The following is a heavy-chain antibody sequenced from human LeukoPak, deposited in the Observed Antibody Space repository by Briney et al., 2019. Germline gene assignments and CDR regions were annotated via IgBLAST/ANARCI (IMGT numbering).Heavy chain of an antibody. D-gene: IGHD3-10*02. J-gene: IGHJ6*04. Sequence: GGSLRLSCAASGFTLSSYEMNWVRQTPGKGLEWVSYISSSGSTIYYADSVKGRFTISRDNAKNSLYLQMNSLRAEDTAVYYCAELGITMIGGVWGKGTTVTISS. CDR2: ISSSGSTI. V-gene: IGHV3-48*03. CDR1: GFTLSSYE. CDR3: AELGITMIGGV.